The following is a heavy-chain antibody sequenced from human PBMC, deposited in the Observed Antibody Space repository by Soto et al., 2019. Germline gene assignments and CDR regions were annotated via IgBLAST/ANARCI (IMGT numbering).Heavy chain of an antibody. D-gene: IGHD6-6*01. J-gene: IGHJ5*02. Sequence: GGSLRLSCAASGFSFDGYAMNWVRQPPGKGLEWVSGISWNSGNIDYADSVKGRFTISRDNAKNSLYLQMNSLRAEDTALYYCVKASTYSSSQGWFDPWGQGTMVTVSS. V-gene: IGHV3-9*01. CDR3: VKASTYSSSQGWFDP. CDR2: ISWNSGNI. CDR1: GFSFDGYA.